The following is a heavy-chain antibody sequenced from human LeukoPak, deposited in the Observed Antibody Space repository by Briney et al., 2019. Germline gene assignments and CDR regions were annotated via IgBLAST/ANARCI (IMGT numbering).Heavy chain of an antibody. D-gene: IGHD3-3*01. Sequence: SVKASCKASGGTFSSYAISWVRQAPGQGLEWMGGIIPIFGTANYAQKFQGRVTITADESTSTAYMELSSLRSEDTAVYYCARDPEAQYYDFWSGYFDYWGQGTLVTVSS. CDR1: GGTFSSYA. J-gene: IGHJ4*02. V-gene: IGHV1-69*01. CDR2: IIPIFGTA. CDR3: ARDPEAQYYDFWSGYFDY.